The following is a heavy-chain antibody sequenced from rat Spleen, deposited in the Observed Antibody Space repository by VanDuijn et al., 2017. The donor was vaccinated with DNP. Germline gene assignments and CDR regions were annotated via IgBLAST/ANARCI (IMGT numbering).Heavy chain of an antibody. CDR3: ARSLATVAPTGAMDA. CDR1: GFSFTNFA. CDR2: IWSGGNT. V-gene: IGHV2S12*01. D-gene: IGHD1-3*01. J-gene: IGHJ4*01. Sequence: QVQLRESGPGLVQPSQTLSLTCTVSGFSFTNFAINWVRQPPGKGLEWVAAIWSGGNTDYNSALKSRLSISRDTSKSQVFLKMNSVQSEDTAMYFCARSLATVAPTGAMDAWGQGISVTVSS.